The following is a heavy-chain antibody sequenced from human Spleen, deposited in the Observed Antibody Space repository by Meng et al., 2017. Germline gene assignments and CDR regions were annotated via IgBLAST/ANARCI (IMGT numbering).Heavy chain of an antibody. J-gene: IGHJ4*02. Sequence: GGSLRLSCAASGFTFSSYAMNWVRQAPGKGLEWVSTISGSGGSTYYADSVKGRFTISRDNSKNTLSLQMNSLRAEDTAVYYCAKEAVAGLYFFDYWGQGTLVTGAS. D-gene: IGHD6-19*01. V-gene: IGHV3-23*01. CDR1: GFTFSSYA. CDR2: ISGSGGST. CDR3: AKEAVAGLYFFDY.